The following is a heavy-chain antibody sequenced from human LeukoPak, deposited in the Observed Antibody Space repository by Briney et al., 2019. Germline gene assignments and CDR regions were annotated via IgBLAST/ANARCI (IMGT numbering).Heavy chain of an antibody. D-gene: IGHD3-22*01. CDR2: ITPGGAST. V-gene: IGHV3-23*01. CDR3: AVMHGYYDGSGYWVQ. CDR1: GFTFSSYG. J-gene: IGHJ4*02. Sequence: PGGSLRLSCAASGFTFSSYGMSWVRQAPGQGLEWVSFITPGGASTSYADSVKGRFTISRDNPRNTLYMQMNSLRDEDTALYYCAVMHGYYDGSGYWVQWGQGTLVTVYS.